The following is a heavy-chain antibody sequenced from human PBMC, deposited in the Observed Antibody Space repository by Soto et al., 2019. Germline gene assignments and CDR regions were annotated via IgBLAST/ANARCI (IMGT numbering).Heavy chain of an antibody. CDR2: VSVTGATT. CDR1: GFTFNIYA. D-gene: IGHD6-13*01. CDR3: AREFALAAAGYDAFDT. Sequence: PXGSLRLSCAASGFTFNIYAMSWVRQAPGKGLAWLSAVSVTGATTYYAESLKGRFTIFRDNSNNTLYLQMNGLRAEDTAVYYCAREFALAAAGYDAFDTWGQGTLVT. J-gene: IGHJ3*02. V-gene: IGHV3-23*01.